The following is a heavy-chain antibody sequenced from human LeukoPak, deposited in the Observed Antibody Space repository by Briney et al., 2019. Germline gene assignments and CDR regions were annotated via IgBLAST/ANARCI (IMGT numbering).Heavy chain of an antibody. V-gene: IGHV4-39*07. Sequence: SETLSLTCTVSGGSISSSSYYWGWIRQPPGKGLEWIGSIYYSGSTYYNPSLKSRVTISVDTSKNQFSLKLSSVTAADTAVYYCAGDHDILTGYYSGYWGQGTLVTVSS. J-gene: IGHJ4*02. CDR1: GGSISSSSYY. CDR3: AGDHDILTGYYSGY. D-gene: IGHD3-9*01. CDR2: IYYSGST.